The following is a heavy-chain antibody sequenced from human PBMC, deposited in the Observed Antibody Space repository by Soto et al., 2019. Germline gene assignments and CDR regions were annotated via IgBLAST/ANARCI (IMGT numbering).Heavy chain of an antibody. Sequence: EVQLVESGGGLVQPGRSLRLSCAASGFTFDDYAMHWVRQAPGKGLEWVSGTSWNSGSIGYADSVKGRFTISRDNAKNSLYLQMNSLRAEDTALYYCAKGKTTVTTSSFDYWGQGTLLTVSS. J-gene: IGHJ4*02. CDR3: AKGKTTVTTSSFDY. CDR2: TSWNSGSI. D-gene: IGHD4-17*01. V-gene: IGHV3-9*01. CDR1: GFTFDDYA.